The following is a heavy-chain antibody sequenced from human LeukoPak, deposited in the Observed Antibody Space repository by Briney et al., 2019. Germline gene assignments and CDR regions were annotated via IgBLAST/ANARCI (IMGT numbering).Heavy chain of an antibody. D-gene: IGHD6-19*01. Sequence: GRSLRLSCAASGFIFSNYGMHWGRQAPGKGLEWVAIIWHDGSNKYYADSVKGRFTISRGNSKNTLYLQMNSLRAEDTAVYYCARGGIAVAGVSNDAFDIWGQGTMVTVSS. CDR3: ARGGIAVAGVSNDAFDI. CDR2: IWHDGSNK. J-gene: IGHJ3*02. CDR1: GFIFSNYG. V-gene: IGHV3-33*01.